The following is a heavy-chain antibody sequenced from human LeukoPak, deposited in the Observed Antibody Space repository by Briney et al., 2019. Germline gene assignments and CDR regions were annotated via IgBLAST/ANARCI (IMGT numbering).Heavy chain of an antibody. J-gene: IGHJ3*01. CDR1: GGSFSGYY. CDR3: ARSDYPGDGFDV. V-gene: IGHV4-34*01. D-gene: IGHD4-17*01. Sequence: SETLSLTCAVYGGSFSGYYWSWIRQPPGKGLEWIGEINYRGSTKYNPSLKSRVTISVDRSKNQFSLKLTSVTAADTAMLYCARSDYPGDGFDVWDQGTMVTVSS. CDR2: INYRGST.